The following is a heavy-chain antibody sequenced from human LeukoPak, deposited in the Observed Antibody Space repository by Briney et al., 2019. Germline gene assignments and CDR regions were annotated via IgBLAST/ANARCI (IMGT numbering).Heavy chain of an antibody. V-gene: IGHV3-9*01. CDR3: AKDKEDSRGYYYVFDF. Sequence: GRSLRLSCAASGFNFDDYAMHGVRQAPGKGPEWGAGINWNSGSIGYADSVKGRFTISRDNAKNYLYLHLNSLRAEDTALYYCAKDKEDSRGYYYVFDFWGQGTLVTVSS. CDR1: GFNFDDYA. J-gene: IGHJ4*02. D-gene: IGHD3-22*01. CDR2: INWNSGSI.